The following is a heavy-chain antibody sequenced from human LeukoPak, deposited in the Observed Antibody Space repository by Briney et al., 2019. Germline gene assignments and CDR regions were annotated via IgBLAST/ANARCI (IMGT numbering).Heavy chain of an antibody. CDR3: AKGEVPIVVASHFDY. V-gene: IGHV3-9*01. J-gene: IGHJ4*02. D-gene: IGHD3-22*01. Sequence: PGRSLRLSCAASGFTFDDYAMHWVRHAPGKGLEWVSGISWNSGSIGYADSVKGRFTISRDNAKNSLYLQMNSLRAEDTALYYCAKGEVPIVVASHFDYWGQGTLVTVSS. CDR1: GFTFDDYA. CDR2: ISWNSGSI.